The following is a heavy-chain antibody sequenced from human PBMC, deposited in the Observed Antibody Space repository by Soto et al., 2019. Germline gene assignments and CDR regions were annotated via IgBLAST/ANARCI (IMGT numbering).Heavy chain of an antibody. CDR2: SIPVFGTA. Sequence: QVQLVQSGAEVKKPGSSVKLSCTTSGGTFRNYAINWVRQAPGHGLEWLGGSIPVFGTANYAQTFQGRFTITADESTSTAYMELSSLRSEDTAVYYCAIPLPKQQLVRGAFDHWGQGTLVNVAS. CDR1: GGTFRNYA. D-gene: IGHD6-13*01. CDR3: AIPLPKQQLVRGAFDH. V-gene: IGHV1-69*01. J-gene: IGHJ4*02.